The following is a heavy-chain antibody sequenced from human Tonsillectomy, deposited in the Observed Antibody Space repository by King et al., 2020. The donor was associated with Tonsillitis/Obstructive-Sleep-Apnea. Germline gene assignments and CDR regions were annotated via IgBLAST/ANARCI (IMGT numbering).Heavy chain of an antibody. D-gene: IGHD2-2*02. V-gene: IGHV3-23*04. J-gene: IGHJ6*03. CDR2: ISGSGNEK. Sequence: EVQLVESGGGLVQPGGSLRLSCAASGFTFRNSAMSWVRQVPGKRLEWVSAISGSGNEKYYADSVRGRFSISRDNSKNTLYLQLNSLRAEDTAVYYCAKDRVDIVVVPAAIDYYYYYMDVWGKGTTVTVSS. CDR3: AKDRVDIVVVPAAIDYYYYYMDV. CDR1: GFTFRNSA.